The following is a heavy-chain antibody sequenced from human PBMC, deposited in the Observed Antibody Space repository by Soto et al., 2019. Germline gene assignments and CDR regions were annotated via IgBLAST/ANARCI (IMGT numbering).Heavy chain of an antibody. CDR2: IYYSGST. D-gene: IGHD2-15*01. CDR1: GGSISSYY. J-gene: IGHJ4*02. Sequence: QMQLQESGPGLVKPSETLSLTCTVSGGSISSYYWSWIRQPPGKGLEWIGYIYYSGSTKYNPTLKSRVTISVDTSKNQFSLELSSVTAADTAVYYCARRWGSASAYWGQGTLVTVSS. CDR3: ARRWGSASAY. V-gene: IGHV4-59*08.